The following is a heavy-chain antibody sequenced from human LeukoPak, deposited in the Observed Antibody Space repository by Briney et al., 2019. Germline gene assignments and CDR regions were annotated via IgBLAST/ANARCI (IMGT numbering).Heavy chain of an antibody. CDR2: INPNSGGT. D-gene: IGHD6-19*01. V-gene: IGHV1-2*02. CDR1: VYTFTGYY. CDR3: ARSWIGRAVAGKGEFDY. Sequence: GASVKVSCKASVYTFTGYYMHWVRQAPGQGLEWMGWINPNSGGTNYAQKFQGRVTMTRDTSISTAYMELSRLRSDDTAVYYCARSWIGRAVAGKGEFDYWGQGTLVTVSS. J-gene: IGHJ4*02.